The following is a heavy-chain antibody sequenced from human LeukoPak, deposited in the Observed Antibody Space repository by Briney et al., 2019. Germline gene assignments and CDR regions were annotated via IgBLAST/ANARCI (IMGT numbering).Heavy chain of an antibody. V-gene: IGHV3-74*01. Sequence: PGGSLRLSCAASGFTFSTYWMHWVRQAPGKGLAWVSHINSDGGSTIYADSVKGRLTISRDNTKNTLYLQMNSLRVEDTAVYYCARVKREMPTMLFDYWGQGMLVTVSS. J-gene: IGHJ4*02. CDR3: ARVKREMPTMLFDY. CDR2: INSDGGST. D-gene: IGHD5-24*01. CDR1: GFTFSTYW.